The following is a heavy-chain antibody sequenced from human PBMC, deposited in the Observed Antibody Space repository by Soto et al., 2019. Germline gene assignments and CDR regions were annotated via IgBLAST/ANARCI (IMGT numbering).Heavy chain of an antibody. CDR1: GYTFTSYA. CDR3: ASSYYDFWSGYYPNWFDP. V-gene: IGHV1-3*01. Sequence: ASVKVSCKASGYTFTSYAMHWVRQAPGQRLEWMGWINAGNGNTKYSQKFQGRVTITRDTSASTAYMELSSLRSEETAVYFCASSYYDFWSGYYPNWFDPWGQGTLVTVSS. CDR2: INAGNGNT. D-gene: IGHD3-3*01. J-gene: IGHJ5*02.